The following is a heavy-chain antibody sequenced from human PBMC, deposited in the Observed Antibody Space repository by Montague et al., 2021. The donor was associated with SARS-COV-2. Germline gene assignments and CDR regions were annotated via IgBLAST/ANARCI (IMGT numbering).Heavy chain of an antibody. CDR1: DGSISSPNW. CDR2: IYYAGNT. D-gene: IGHD3-16*01. Sequence: SETLSLTCAVSDGSISSPNWWNWVRQPPGKGLEWIGEIYYAGNTNYNPSLKSRVTIFIDKSKNHFSLQLSSVTAADTAVYYCARGGTSLYGMDVWGQGTTVAVSS. CDR3: ARGGTSLYGMDV. J-gene: IGHJ6*02. V-gene: IGHV4-4*02.